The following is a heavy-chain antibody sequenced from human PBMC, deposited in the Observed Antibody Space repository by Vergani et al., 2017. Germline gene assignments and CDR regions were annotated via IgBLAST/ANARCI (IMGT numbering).Heavy chain of an antibody. CDR1: GFTFSSYS. D-gene: IGHD3-22*01. Sequence: EVQLVESGGGLVKPGGSLRLSCAASGFTFSSYSMNWVRQAPGKGLEWVSSISSSSSYIYYADSVKGRFTISRDNAKNSLYLQMNSLRAEDTAVYCCARDAYYDSSGYYSYYFDYWGQGTLVTVSS. V-gene: IGHV3-21*01. CDR3: ARDAYYDSSGYYSYYFDY. CDR2: ISSSSSYI. J-gene: IGHJ4*02.